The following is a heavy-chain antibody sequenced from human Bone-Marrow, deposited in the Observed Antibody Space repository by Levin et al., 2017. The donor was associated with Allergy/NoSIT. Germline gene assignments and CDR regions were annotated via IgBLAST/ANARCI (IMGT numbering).Heavy chain of an antibody. CDR3: ARARAAAGKAWFDS. CDR1: GGSISGSGGGYY. CDR2: IYYRGAT. V-gene: IGHV4-31*03. Sequence: PSETLSLTCTVSGGSISGSGGGYYWSWIRQHPRKGLEWIGYIYYRGATYYNPSLQSRVSISVDTSENQFSLNLNSMTAADTAVYYCARARAAAGKAWFDSWGQGMLVTVSS. J-gene: IGHJ5*01. D-gene: IGHD6-13*01.